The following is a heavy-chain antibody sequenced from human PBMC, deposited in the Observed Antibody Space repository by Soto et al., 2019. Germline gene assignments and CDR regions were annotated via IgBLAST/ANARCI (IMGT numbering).Heavy chain of an antibody. CDR3: ARHWYSSGWYSGSYSYYYRIDV. D-gene: IGHD6-19*01. CDR2: ISAYNGNT. V-gene: IGHV1-18*01. CDR1: GYTFTSYG. Sequence: ASVKVSCKASGYTFTSYGISWVRQAPGQGLEWMGWISAYNGNTNYAQKLQGRVTMTTDTSTSTAYMELRSLRSYDPAVYYCARHWYSSGWYSGSYSYYYRIDVWGQGTTVTVSS. J-gene: IGHJ6*02.